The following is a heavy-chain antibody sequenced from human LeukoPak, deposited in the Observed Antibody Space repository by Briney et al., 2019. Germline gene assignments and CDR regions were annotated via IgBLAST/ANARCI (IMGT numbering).Heavy chain of an antibody. V-gene: IGHV3-15*01. CDR3: TTDRSTAVRPLFDY. D-gene: IGHD6-6*01. Sequence: GGSLRLSCAASGFIFSNGWMGWVRQAPGKGLEWVGRIKSKTDGGTTDYAAPVKGRFTVSRDDSKNTVYLQVNSLKTEDTAVYYCTTDRSTAVRPLFDYWGQGILVTVSS. CDR1: GFIFSNGW. CDR2: IKSKTDGGTT. J-gene: IGHJ4*02.